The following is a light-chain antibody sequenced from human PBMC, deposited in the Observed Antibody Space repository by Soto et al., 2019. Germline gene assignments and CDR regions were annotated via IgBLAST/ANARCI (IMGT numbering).Light chain of an antibody. Sequence: QSALTQPASVSGSPGQLIAISCTGTSSDVGAYNYVSWYQQHPGKAPKLMIYDVSNRPSGVSNRFSGSKSGNTASLTISGLQAEDEADYYCNSYTTSSTYVFGTGTKVTVL. CDR1: SSDVGAYNY. V-gene: IGLV2-14*03. CDR2: DVS. J-gene: IGLJ1*01. CDR3: NSYTTSSTYV.